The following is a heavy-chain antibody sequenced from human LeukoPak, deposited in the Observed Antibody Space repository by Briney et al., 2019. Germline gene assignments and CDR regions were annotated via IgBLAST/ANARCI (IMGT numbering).Heavy chain of an antibody. Sequence: PGRSLRLSCAASGFTFSSYGMHWVRQAPGKGLEWVAVISFDGSNKYYADSVKGRFTISRDNSKNTLYLQMNSLRAEDTAVYYCAREGAGTFDYWGQGTLVTVSS. D-gene: IGHD1-1*01. CDR1: GFTFSSYG. CDR3: AREGAGTFDY. J-gene: IGHJ4*02. V-gene: IGHV3-30*03. CDR2: ISFDGSNK.